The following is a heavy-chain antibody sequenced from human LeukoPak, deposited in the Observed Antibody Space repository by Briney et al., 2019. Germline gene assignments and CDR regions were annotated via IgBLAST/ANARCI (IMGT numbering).Heavy chain of an antibody. CDR2: LYYSEIP. CDR1: GGSVSSRFYY. D-gene: IGHD2-15*01. Sequence: PSETLSLTCTVSGGSVSSRFYYWAWIRQPPGKGLEWIGCLYYSEIPHYNPSLKIRVTISVGTSKNQFSLKLSSVTAADTAVYFCASAATYSVDYWGQGTRVTVCS. CDR3: ASAATYSVDY. J-gene: IGHJ4*02. V-gene: IGHV4-39*01.